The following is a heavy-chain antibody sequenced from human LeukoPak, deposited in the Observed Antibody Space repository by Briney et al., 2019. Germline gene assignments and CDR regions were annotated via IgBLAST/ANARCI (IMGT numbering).Heavy chain of an antibody. CDR1: GGSISSGGYY. Sequence: SETLSLTCTVSGGSISSGGYYWSWIRQHPGKGLEWIGYIYYSGSTYYNPSLKSRVTISVDTSKNQFSLKLSSVTAADTAAHYCAREVRRSLTGYYYGFDPWGQGTLVTVSS. CDR3: AREVRRSLTGYYYGFDP. V-gene: IGHV4-31*03. CDR2: IYYSGST. D-gene: IGHD3-9*01. J-gene: IGHJ5*02.